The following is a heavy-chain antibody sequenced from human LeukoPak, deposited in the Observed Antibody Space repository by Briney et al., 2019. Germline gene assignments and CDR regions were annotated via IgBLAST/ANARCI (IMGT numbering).Heavy chain of an antibody. J-gene: IGHJ4*02. Sequence: PGGSLRLSYAASGFTFSSYGMHWVRQAPAKGLEWVAFIRYDESKTFYGDSVKGRFTVSRDNSKNTLYLQMNSLRAEDTAVYYCAKSHLPNSYSGTYYCDYWGQGTQVTVSS. CDR1: GFTFSSYG. V-gene: IGHV3-30*02. CDR3: AKSHLPNSYSGTYYCDY. D-gene: IGHD1-26*01. CDR2: IRYDESKT.